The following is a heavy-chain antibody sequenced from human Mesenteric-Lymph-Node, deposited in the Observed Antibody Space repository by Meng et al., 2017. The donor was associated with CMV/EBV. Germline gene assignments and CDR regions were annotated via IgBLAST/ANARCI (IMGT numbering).Heavy chain of an antibody. D-gene: IGHD2-2*01. CDR3: ARDCSSTSCYRVGYYYGMDV. J-gene: IGHJ6*02. Sequence: SVKVSCKASGCTFSSYAISWVRQAPGQGLEWMGGIIPILGIANYAQKFQGRVTITADKSTSTAYMELSSLRSEDTAVYYCARDCSSTSCYRVGYYYGMDVWGQGTTVTVSS. CDR1: GCTFSSYA. CDR2: IIPILGIA. V-gene: IGHV1-69*10.